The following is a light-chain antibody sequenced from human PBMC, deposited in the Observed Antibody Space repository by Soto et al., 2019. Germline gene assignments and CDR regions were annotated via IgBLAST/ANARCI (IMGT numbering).Light chain of an antibody. CDR2: EVL. J-gene: IGLJ2*01. CDR3: SSYAGSDFLV. CDR1: SSDVGGNKY. Sequence: QSALTQPASVSGSPGQSITISCTGTSSDVGGNKYVSWYQQYPGKVPKLLLSEVLHRPSGIPDRFSGSKSGHTASLTVSGLRAEDEATYYCSSYAGSDFLVFGGGTQLTVL. V-gene: IGLV2-8*01.